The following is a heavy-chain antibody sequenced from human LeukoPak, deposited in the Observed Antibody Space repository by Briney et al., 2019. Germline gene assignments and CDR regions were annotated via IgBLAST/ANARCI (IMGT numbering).Heavy chain of an antibody. CDR2: ISYDGSNK. V-gene: IGHV3-30*04. J-gene: IGHJ4*02. D-gene: IGHD2-15*01. CDR1: GFTFSSYA. CDR3: AREGGDATNFDY. Sequence: PGRSLRLSCAASGFTFSSYAMHWVRQAPGKGLEWVAVISYDGSNKYYADSVKGRFTISRDNSKNTLYLQMNSLRAEDTAVYYCAREGGDATNFDYWGQGTLVTVSS.